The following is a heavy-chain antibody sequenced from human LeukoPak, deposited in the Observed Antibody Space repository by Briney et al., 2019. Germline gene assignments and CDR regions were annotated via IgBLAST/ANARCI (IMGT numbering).Heavy chain of an antibody. Sequence: ASVKVSCKASGYTFTGYDINWVRQATGQGLEWMGWMNPNSGNTGYAQKFQGRVTMTRNTSISTAYMELSSLRSEDTAVYYCARLFSWYYVYYYYYYMDVWGKGTTVTVSS. V-gene: IGHV1-8*01. D-gene: IGHD6-13*01. J-gene: IGHJ6*03. CDR2: MNPNSGNT. CDR3: ARLFSWYYVYYYYYYMDV. CDR1: GYTFTGYD.